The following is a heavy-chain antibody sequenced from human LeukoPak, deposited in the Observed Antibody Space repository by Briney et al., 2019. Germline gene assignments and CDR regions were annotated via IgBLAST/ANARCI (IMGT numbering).Heavy chain of an antibody. CDR3: ARDLFVWFGELLR. Sequence: ASVKVSCKASGYTFTGYYMHWVRQAPGQGLEGMGWINPNSGGTNYAQKFQGRVTMTRDTSISTAYMELSRLRSDDTAVYYCARDLFVWFGELLRWGQGTLVTVSS. CDR1: GYTFTGYY. V-gene: IGHV1-2*02. D-gene: IGHD3-10*01. J-gene: IGHJ4*02. CDR2: INPNSGGT.